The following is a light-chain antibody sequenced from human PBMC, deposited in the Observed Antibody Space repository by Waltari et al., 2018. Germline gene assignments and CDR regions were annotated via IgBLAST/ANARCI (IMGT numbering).Light chain of an antibody. Sequence: QSALTQPASVSGSPGQSITISCPGTSSDVGGYTYVSWYQQHPGKAPKLMIYEVSNRPSGVPNRFSGSKSGNTASLTISGLQAEDEADYYCSSYTSSSILPVFGGGTKLTVL. CDR2: EVS. V-gene: IGLV2-14*01. CDR3: SSYTSSSILPV. CDR1: SSDVGGYTY. J-gene: IGLJ2*01.